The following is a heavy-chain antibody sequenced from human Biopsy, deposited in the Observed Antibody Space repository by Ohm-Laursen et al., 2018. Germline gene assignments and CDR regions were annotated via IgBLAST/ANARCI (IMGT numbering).Heavy chain of an antibody. V-gene: IGHV4-59*01. CDR2: IYYSGTT. CDR1: GGSISSYY. Sequence: GTLSLTWIVSGGSISSYYWNWIRQPPGKGLEWIGYIYYSGTTDYSPSLKSRVTISIDKSKNQFFLKLGSVTAEDTAVYYCARDDAVTVIRGLYYWGQGALVTVSS. CDR3: ARDDAVTVIRGLYY. J-gene: IGHJ4*02. D-gene: IGHD2-21*02.